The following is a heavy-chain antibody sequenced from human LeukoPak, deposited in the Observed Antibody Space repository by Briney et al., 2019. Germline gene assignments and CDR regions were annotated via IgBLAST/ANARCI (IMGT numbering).Heavy chain of an antibody. CDR1: GFTFSSSW. J-gene: IGHJ4*02. CDR2: INQDGGQK. D-gene: IGHD3-9*01. CDR3: ARVAVLRYFDWLLSPLDY. V-gene: IGHV3-7*01. Sequence: GGSLRLSCAASGFTFSSSWMIWARQAPGKGLEWVANINQDGGQKYYLDSVKGRFTISRDNADNSLYLQMDGLRAEDTAVYYCARVAVLRYFDWLLSPLDYWGQGTLVTVSS.